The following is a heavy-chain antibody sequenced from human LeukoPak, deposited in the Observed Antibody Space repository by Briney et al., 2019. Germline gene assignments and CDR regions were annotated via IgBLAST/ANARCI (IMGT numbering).Heavy chain of an antibody. CDR2: ISYDGSNK. CDR3: ARDDIKQLALDY. Sequence: GGSLRLSCTASRFTFSNYGMNWVRQAPGKGLEWVAVISYDGSNKYYADSVKGRFTISRDNSKNTLYLQMNSLRAEDTAVYYCARDDIKQLALDYWGQGTLVTVSS. CDR1: RFTFSNYG. V-gene: IGHV3-30*03. D-gene: IGHD6-6*01. J-gene: IGHJ4*02.